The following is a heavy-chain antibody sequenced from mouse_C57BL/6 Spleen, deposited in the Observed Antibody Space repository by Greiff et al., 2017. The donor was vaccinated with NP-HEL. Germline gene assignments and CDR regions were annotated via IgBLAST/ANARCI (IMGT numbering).Heavy chain of an antibody. J-gene: IGHJ1*03. CDR1: GFSLTSYG. D-gene: IGHD2-2*01. V-gene: IGHV2-5*01. Sequence: QVHVKQSGPGLVQPSQSLSITCTVSGFSLTSYGVHWVRQSPGKGLEWLGVIWRGGSTDYNAAFMSRLSITKDNSKSQVFFKMNSLQADDTAIYYCAKNSAGYTSWYFDVWGTGTTVTVSS. CDR3: AKNSAGYTSWYFDV. CDR2: IWRGGST.